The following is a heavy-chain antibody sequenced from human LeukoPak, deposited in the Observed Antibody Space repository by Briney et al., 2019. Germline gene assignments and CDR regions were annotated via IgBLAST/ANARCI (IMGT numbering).Heavy chain of an antibody. D-gene: IGHD5-24*01. CDR3: ARDPVEMANPGICSYFDY. Sequence: SVKVSCKASGGTFSSYAISWVRQAPGQGLEWMGRIIPIFGIANYAQKFQGRVTITADKSTSTAYMELSSLRSEDTAVYHCARDPVEMANPGICSYFDYWGQGTLVTVSS. J-gene: IGHJ4*02. V-gene: IGHV1-69*04. CDR1: GGTFSSYA. CDR2: IIPIFGIA.